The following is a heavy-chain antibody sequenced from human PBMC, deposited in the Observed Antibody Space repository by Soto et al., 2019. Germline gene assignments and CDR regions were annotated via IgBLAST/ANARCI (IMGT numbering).Heavy chain of an antibody. CDR1: GFTFSRYD. CDR3: AKDSGAYYFDY. D-gene: IGHD2-15*01. CDR2: IWYDGSNQ. J-gene: IGHJ4*02. Sequence: QVQLVESGGGVVQPGRSLRLSCAASGFTFSRYDMHWVRQAPGKGLEWGAVIWYDGSNQYYADSVKGRFTISRDNSKNTLYLEMNSLRAEDTAVYYCAKDSGAYYFDYWGQGTLVTVSS. V-gene: IGHV3-33*06.